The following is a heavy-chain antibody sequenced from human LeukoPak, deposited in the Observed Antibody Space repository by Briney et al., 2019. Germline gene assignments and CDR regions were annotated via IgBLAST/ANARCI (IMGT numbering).Heavy chain of an antibody. Sequence: GASVKVSCKASGYTFTSYGISWVRQAPGQGLEWMGWISAYNGNTNYAQKLQGRVTMTTDTSTSTAYMELRSLRSDDTAVYYCARDIGGMYYDILTGYWPVDYWGQGTLVTVSS. V-gene: IGHV1-18*01. D-gene: IGHD3-9*01. CDR3: ARDIGGMYYDILTGYWPVDY. J-gene: IGHJ4*02. CDR1: GYTFTSYG. CDR2: ISAYNGNT.